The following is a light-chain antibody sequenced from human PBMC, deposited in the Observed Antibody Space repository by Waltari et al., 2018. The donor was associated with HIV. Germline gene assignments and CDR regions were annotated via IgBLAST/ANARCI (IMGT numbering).Light chain of an antibody. CDR3: QTWGTGIAV. V-gene: IGLV4-69*01. CDR2: VNSDGSH. Sequence: QPVLTQPPSASGSLGASVKLTCTLSSGHTSNAIAWHQQQPEKGPRFLMKVNSDGSHNRGAGFPDLFSGSTYGAERYLTISSLQSEDEADYYCQTWGTGIAVFGGGTKLTVL. CDR1: SGHTSNA. J-gene: IGLJ3*02.